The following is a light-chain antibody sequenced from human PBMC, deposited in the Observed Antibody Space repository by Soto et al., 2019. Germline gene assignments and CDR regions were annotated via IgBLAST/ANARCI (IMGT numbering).Light chain of an antibody. CDR2: EAT. V-gene: IGLV2-23*01. CDR1: SGDIGTYGL. CDR3: CSYTGTDTHVI. J-gene: IGLJ2*01. Sequence: QSALTQPASVSGSPGQSITITCTGTSGDIGTYGLVSWYQQHPGKTPKVIIYEATKRPSGVSGRFSGAKSGNTASLTISGLQAEDEADYYCCSYTGTDTHVIFGGGTKLTVL.